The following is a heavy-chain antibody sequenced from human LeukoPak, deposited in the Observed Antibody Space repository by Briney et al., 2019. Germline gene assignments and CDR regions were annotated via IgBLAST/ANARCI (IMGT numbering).Heavy chain of an antibody. J-gene: IGHJ3*02. CDR2: TYYRSRWFT. CDR1: GDSVSSNSAA. CDR3: VRGSALDI. V-gene: IGHV6-1*01. Sequence: SQTLSLTCAISGDSVSSNSAAWNWIRQSPSRGLERLGRTYYRSRWFTDYALSVKSRITINPDTSRNQFSLQLNSVSPEDTAVYYCVRGSALDIWGQGTMVTVSS.